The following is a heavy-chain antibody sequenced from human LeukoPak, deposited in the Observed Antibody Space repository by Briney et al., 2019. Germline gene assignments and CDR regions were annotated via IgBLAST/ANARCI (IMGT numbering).Heavy chain of an antibody. CDR3: ARARSSGWPYSYYYYMDV. Sequence: PGRSLRLSCAASGFTFSSYGMHWVRQAPGKGLEWVAVISYDGSNKYYADSVKGRFTISRDNSKNTLYLQMNSLRSEDTAVYYCARARSSGWPYSYYYYMDVWCKGTTVIV. V-gene: IGHV3-30*03. J-gene: IGHJ6*03. CDR2: ISYDGSNK. CDR1: GFTFSSYG. D-gene: IGHD6-19*01.